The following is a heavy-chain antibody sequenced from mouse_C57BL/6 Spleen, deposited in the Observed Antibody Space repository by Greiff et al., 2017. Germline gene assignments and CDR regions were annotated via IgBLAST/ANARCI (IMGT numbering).Heavy chain of an antibody. Sequence: VHLQQSGAELVRPGASVKLSCTASGFNIKDYYMHWVKQRPEQGLEWIGRIDPEDGDTEYAPKFQGKATMTADTSSNTAYLQLSSLTSEDTAVYYCTRITTVVATRAMDYWGQGTSVTVSS. CDR2: IDPEDGDT. CDR1: GFNIKDYY. V-gene: IGHV14-1*01. J-gene: IGHJ4*01. D-gene: IGHD1-1*01. CDR3: TRITTVVATRAMDY.